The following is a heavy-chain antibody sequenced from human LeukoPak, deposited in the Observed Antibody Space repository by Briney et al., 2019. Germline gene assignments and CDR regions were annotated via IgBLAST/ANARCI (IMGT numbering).Heavy chain of an antibody. J-gene: IGHJ3*02. V-gene: IGHV1-69*04. CDR1: GGIFSSYA. Sequence: SVKVSCKASGGIFSSYAISWVRQAPGQGLEWMGRIIPIHGTANYAQKFQGRVTITADKSTSTAYMELSSLRSEDTAVYYCARAPDGGAFDIWGQGTMVTVSS. D-gene: IGHD3-16*01. CDR2: IIPIHGTA. CDR3: ARAPDGGAFDI.